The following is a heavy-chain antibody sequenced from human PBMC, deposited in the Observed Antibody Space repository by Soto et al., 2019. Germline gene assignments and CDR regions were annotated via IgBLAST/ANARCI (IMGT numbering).Heavy chain of an antibody. CDR1: GGSISSGNYY. CDR2: ISYGGST. D-gene: IGHD2-21*01. CDR3: ARGDCLAALHGMDV. V-gene: IGHV4-30-4*01. J-gene: IGHJ6*02. Sequence: PSETLSLTCTVSGGSISSGNYYWSWIRQPPGKGLEWIGFISYGGSTYYSASLKSRFTISVDTSKNQFSLNLSFVTAADTAVYYCARGDCLAALHGMDVWGQGTTVTVSS.